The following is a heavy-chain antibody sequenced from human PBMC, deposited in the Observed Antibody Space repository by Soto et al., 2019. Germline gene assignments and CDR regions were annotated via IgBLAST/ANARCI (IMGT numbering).Heavy chain of an antibody. Sequence: GGSLRLSCAASGFTFSSYWMHWVRQAPGKGLVWVSRINSDGSSTSYADSVKGRFTISRDNAKNTLYLQMNSLRAEDTAVYYCARDLGGDYVTYYYYGMDVWGQGTTVTVSS. CDR1: GFTFSSYW. J-gene: IGHJ6*02. CDR2: INSDGSST. D-gene: IGHD4-17*01. CDR3: ARDLGGDYVTYYYYGMDV. V-gene: IGHV3-74*01.